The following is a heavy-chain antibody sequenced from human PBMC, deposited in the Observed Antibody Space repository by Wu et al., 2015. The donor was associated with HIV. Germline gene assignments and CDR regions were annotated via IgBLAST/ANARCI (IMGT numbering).Heavy chain of an antibody. J-gene: IGHJ4*02. CDR1: GSTFSGYD. V-gene: IGHV1-18*01. CDR2: IGAYNGNT. CDR3: ARDEVGYSSSWYRFDY. Sequence: HVQLVQSGAEVKKPGSSVKVSCKAPGSTFSGYDVNWVRQAPGQGLEWMGWIGAYNGNTNYAQKLQGRVTMTTDTSTSTAYMELRSLRSDDTAVYYCARDEVGYSSSWYRFDYWGQGTLVTVSS. D-gene: IGHD6-13*01.